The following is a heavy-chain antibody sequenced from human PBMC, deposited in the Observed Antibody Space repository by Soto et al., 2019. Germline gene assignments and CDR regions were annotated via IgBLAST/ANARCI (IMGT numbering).Heavy chain of an antibody. Sequence: GGSLRLSCAASGFTFSSYWMHWVRQAPGKGLVWVSRINSDGSSTSYADSVKGRFTISRDNAKNTLYLQMNSLRAEDTAVYYCASRGSSSGWYNSPFSYGMDVWGQGTTVTVSS. CDR3: ASRGSSSGWYNSPFSYGMDV. J-gene: IGHJ6*02. D-gene: IGHD6-19*01. CDR1: GFTFSSYW. V-gene: IGHV3-74*01. CDR2: INSDGSST.